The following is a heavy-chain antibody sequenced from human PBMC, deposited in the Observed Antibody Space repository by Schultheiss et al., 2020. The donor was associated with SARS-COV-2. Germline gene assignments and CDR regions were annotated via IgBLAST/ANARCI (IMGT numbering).Heavy chain of an antibody. CDR1: GFTVSSNY. V-gene: IGHV3-23*01. Sequence: GGSLRLSCAASGFTVSSNYMSWVRQAPGKGLEWVSAISGSGGSTYYADSVKGRFTISRDNAKNSLYLQMNSLRAEDTAVYYCARDSFGSSWYGEDYWGQGTLVTVSS. J-gene: IGHJ4*02. D-gene: IGHD6-13*01. CDR3: ARDSFGSSWYGEDY. CDR2: ISGSGGST.